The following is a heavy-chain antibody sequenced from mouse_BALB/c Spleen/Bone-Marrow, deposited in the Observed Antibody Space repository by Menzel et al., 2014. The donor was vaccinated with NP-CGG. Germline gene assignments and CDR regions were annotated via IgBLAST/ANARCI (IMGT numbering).Heavy chain of an antibody. V-gene: IGHV3-6*02. J-gene: IGHJ2*01. CDR3: AREDGSSFFDY. CDR2: ISYDGSN. Sequence: EVKLQESGPGLVEPSQSLSLTCSVTGYSITSGYYWNWIRQFPGNKLEWMGYISYDGSNNYNPSLKNRISITRDTSKNQFFLKLNSVTTEDTATYYCAREDGSSFFDYWGQGTTLTVSS. CDR1: GYSITSGYY. D-gene: IGHD1-1*01.